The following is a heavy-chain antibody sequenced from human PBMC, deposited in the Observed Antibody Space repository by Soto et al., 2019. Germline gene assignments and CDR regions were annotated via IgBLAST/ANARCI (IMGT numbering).Heavy chain of an antibody. CDR3: ARVARDNYDFWSGGYYYYYYMDV. J-gene: IGHJ6*03. CDR2: MNPNSGNT. D-gene: IGHD3-3*01. V-gene: IGHV1-8*01. Sequence: VASVKVSCKASGYTFTSYDINWVRQATGQGLEWMGWMNPNSGNTGYAQKFQGRVTMTRNTSISTAYMELSSLRSEDTAVYYCARVARDNYDFWSGGYYYYYYMDVWGKGTTVTVSS. CDR1: GYTFTSYD.